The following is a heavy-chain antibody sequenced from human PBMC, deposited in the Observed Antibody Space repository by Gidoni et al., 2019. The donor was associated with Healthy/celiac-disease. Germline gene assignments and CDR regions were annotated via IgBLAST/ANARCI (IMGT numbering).Heavy chain of an antibody. V-gene: IGHV2-5*02. J-gene: IGHJ4*02. CDR1: GFSLKTAGVA. D-gene: IGHD3-22*01. Sequence: QITLKESGPTLVEPTQTLTLTCTFSGFSLKTAGVALRWIRQPPGKALEWLALIYWDDDKRYNPSLESRLTITRDTSKNQVVLTMTNMDPVDTATYYCAHKAYDTHTYYYGPFDFWGQGTLVTVSS. CDR3: AHKAYDTHTYYYGPFDF. CDR2: IYWDDDK.